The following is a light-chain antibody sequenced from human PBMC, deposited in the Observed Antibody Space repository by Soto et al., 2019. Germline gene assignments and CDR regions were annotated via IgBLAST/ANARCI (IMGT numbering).Light chain of an antibody. CDR2: DVT. CDR1: SSDVGAYNY. J-gene: IGLJ3*02. Sequence: QSALTQPRSVSGSPGQSVTISCTGTSSDVGAYNYVSWYQHHPGKAPKLIIYDVTKRPSGVPDRFSGSKSGNTASLTISGLPAEFEADYYCCSYAGSSWVFGGGTKVTVL. V-gene: IGLV2-11*01. CDR3: CSYAGSSWV.